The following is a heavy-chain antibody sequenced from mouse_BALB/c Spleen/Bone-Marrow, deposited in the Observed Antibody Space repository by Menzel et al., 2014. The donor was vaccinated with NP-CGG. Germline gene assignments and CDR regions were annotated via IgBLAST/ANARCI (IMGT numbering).Heavy chain of an antibody. J-gene: IGHJ3*01. D-gene: IGHD3-1*01. CDR2: INPSNGGT. CDR1: GYTFTSYY. CDR3: TRGLRAWFAY. Sequence: QVQLQQSGAELVKPGASVKLSCKASGYTFTSYYMYWVKQRPGQGLEWFGGINPSNGGTNFNEKFKSKATLTVDKSSSTAYMQLSSLTSEDSAVYYCTRGLRAWFAYWGQGTLVTVSA. V-gene: IGHV1S81*02.